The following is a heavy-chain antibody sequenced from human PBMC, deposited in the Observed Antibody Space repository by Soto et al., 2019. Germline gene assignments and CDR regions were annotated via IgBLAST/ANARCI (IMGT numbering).Heavy chain of an antibody. CDR3: ARDLSIFTGIAVVPY. Sequence: GSLRLSCAASGFTFSSYSMNLVRQAPGKGLEWVSSISSSSGYIYYADSVKGRFTISRDNAKNSLYLQMNSLRAEDTAVYYCARDLSIFTGIAVVPYWGQGTLVTVSS. D-gene: IGHD6-19*01. V-gene: IGHV3-21*01. CDR1: GFTFSSYS. J-gene: IGHJ4*02. CDR2: ISSSSGYI.